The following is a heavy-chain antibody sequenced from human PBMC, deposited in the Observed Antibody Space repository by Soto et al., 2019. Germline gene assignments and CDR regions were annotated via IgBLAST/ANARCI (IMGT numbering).Heavy chain of an antibody. Sequence: PSETLSLTCTVSGDSMSSSNWWNWVRRPPGKGLEWIGEAHHSGRTNYNPSLKSRVTISVDRSQNHFSLQMTSVTAADTAVYYCARSEATALDYWGQGTLVTVSS. CDR3: ARSEATALDY. CDR2: AHHSGRT. V-gene: IGHV4-4*02. CDR1: GDSMSSSNW. J-gene: IGHJ4*02.